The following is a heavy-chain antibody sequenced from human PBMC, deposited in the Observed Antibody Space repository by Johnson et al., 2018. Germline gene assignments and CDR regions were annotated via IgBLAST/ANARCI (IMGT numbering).Heavy chain of an antibody. D-gene: IGHD1-26*01. Sequence: VQLVESGGGVVQPGRSLRLSCAASGFTFSTYGMHWVRQAPGKGLEWVSGISWNSGSIGYADSLKGRFTISRDNAKNSLYLQMIRLRVEDTAVYYWVRDGTFPRLGYYYYYMDVWGKGTTVTVSS. J-gene: IGHJ6*03. CDR2: ISWNSGSI. CDR1: GFTFSTYG. CDR3: VRDGTFPRLGYYYYYMDV. V-gene: IGHV3-21*01.